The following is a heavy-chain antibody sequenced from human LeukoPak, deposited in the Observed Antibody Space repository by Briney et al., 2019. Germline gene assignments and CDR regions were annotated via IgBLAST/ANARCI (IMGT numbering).Heavy chain of an antibody. CDR2: ISMSGGDT. Sequence: GGSLRLSCATSGFTFSSCAMSWVCQAPGKGLEWVSTISMSGGDTFYADSVKGRFTISRDRSKNMLYLQMNILGAEDTAVYYCAKEGVDGSDYDLDYWGQGTLVSVSS. V-gene: IGHV3-23*01. J-gene: IGHJ4*02. CDR3: AKEGVDGSDYDLDY. CDR1: GFTFSSCA. D-gene: IGHD5-12*01.